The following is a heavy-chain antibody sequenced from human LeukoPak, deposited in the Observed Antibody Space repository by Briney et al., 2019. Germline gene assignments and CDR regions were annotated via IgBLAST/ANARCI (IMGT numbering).Heavy chain of an antibody. Sequence: GGSLRLSCAASGFTFSNYWMTWVRQAPGKGLEWVANIKHHGSEDYYLDSVKGRFTISRDNAKNSLYLQMNSLRAEDTAVYYCARVLFDYWGQGTLVTVSS. CDR3: ARVLFDY. V-gene: IGHV3-7*01. D-gene: IGHD2-15*01. CDR2: IKHHGSED. J-gene: IGHJ4*02. CDR1: GFTFSNYW.